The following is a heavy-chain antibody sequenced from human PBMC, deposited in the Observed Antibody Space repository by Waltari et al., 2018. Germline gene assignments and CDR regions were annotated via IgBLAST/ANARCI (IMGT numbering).Heavy chain of an antibody. J-gene: IGHJ6*03. CDR1: GFTFTSSA. D-gene: IGHD3-10*01. Sequence: QMQLVQSGPEVKKPGTSVKVSCKASGFTFTSSAMKWVRQARGQRLEWIGWIVVGSGNTNYAQKFQERVTITRDMSTSTAYMELSSLRSEDTAVYYCAAVNYYGSGSSYYMDVWGKGTTVTISS. CDR2: IVVGSGNT. V-gene: IGHV1-58*02. CDR3: AAVNYYGSGSSYYMDV.